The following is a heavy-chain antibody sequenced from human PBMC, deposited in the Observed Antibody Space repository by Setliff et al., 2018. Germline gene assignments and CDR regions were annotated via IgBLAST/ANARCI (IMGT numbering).Heavy chain of an antibody. Sequence: SETLSLTCTVSGGSISSSSYYWGWIRQPPGKGLEWIGSIHYSGSTYYNPSLKSRVTISIDTSKNQFSLKLSSVTAADTAVYYCARGGDSGSYFLANHDAFDIWGQGTMVTVS. D-gene: IGHD1-26*01. CDR2: IHYSGST. CDR1: GGSISSSSYY. J-gene: IGHJ3*02. CDR3: ARGGDSGSYFLANHDAFDI. V-gene: IGHV4-39*07.